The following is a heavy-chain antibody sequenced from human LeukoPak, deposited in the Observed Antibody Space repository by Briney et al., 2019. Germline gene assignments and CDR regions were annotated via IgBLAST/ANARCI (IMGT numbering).Heavy chain of an antibody. J-gene: IGHJ3*02. Sequence: PGGSLRLSCAASGFTFSNYWMHWVRQAPGKGLVWVSHINSDGRITSYADSVKGRFTISRDNAENRLYLQMNSLRAEDTAVYYCAREVDDSSSDAFDIWGQGTMVAVSS. CDR3: AREVDDSSSDAFDI. CDR2: INSDGRIT. V-gene: IGHV3-74*01. D-gene: IGHD3-22*01. CDR1: GFTFSNYW.